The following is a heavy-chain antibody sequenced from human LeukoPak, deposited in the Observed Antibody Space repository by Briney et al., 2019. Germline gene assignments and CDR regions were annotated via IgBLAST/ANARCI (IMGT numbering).Heavy chain of an antibody. Sequence: ASVKVSCKASGYTFIDYHMHWVRQAPGHGLEWLGWINLNSGGTHYVQKFQGRVTMTRDTSISTAHMELDGLRYDDTAVYYCTRGGDDEGPNYFDYWGQGTLVTVSS. V-gene: IGHV1-2*02. CDR1: GYTFIDYH. J-gene: IGHJ4*02. D-gene: IGHD3-10*01. CDR3: TRGGDDEGPNYFDY. CDR2: INLNSGGT.